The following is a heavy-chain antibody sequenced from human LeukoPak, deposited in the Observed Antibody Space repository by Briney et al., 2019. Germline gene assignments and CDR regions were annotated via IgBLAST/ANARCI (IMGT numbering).Heavy chain of an antibody. CDR3: AREGRYCSGGSCPGGFDP. CDR1: GGTFSTYA. D-gene: IGHD2-15*01. V-gene: IGHV1-69*01. J-gene: IGHJ5*02. CDR2: IIPIFHTA. Sequence: GSSVKVSCKASGGTFSTYAINWVRQAPGQGLEWMGGIIPIFHTANYAQKFQGRVTITADESTSTAYMELSSLRSEDMAVYYCAREGRYCSGGSCPGGFDPWGQGTLVTVSS.